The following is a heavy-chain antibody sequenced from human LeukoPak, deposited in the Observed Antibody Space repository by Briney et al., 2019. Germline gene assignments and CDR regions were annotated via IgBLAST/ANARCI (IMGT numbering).Heavy chain of an antibody. CDR3: ARRRVSTAFDY. CDR2: IYYSGNT. D-gene: IGHD4-17*01. J-gene: IGHJ4*02. V-gene: IGHV4-39*01. CDR1: GGSISSSSYY. Sequence: SETLSLTCSVSGGSISSSSYYWGWIRQPPGKGLEWIGSIYYSGNTYYNSSLKSRVTIPVDTSKTQFSLRLNSVTAADTAVYYCARRRVSTAFDYWGQGTLVIVSS.